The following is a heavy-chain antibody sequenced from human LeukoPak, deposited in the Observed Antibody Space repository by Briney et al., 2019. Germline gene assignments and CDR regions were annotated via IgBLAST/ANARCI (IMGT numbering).Heavy chain of an antibody. CDR1: GGSISSYY. CDR2: IYYSGST. CDR3: ARDLDYDGIDY. D-gene: IGHD3-22*01. J-gene: IGHJ4*02. Sequence: KPSETLSLTCTVSGGSISSYYWSWIRQPPGKGLEWIGYIYYSGSTNYNPSLESRVTISVDTSKNQFSLKLSSVTAADTAVYYCARDLDYDGIDYWGQGTLVTVSS. V-gene: IGHV4-59*01.